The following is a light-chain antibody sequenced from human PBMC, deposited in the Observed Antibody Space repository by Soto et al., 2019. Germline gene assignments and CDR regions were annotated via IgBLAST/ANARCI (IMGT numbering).Light chain of an antibody. CDR2: RAS. CDR3: QQNNRYSWT. Sequence: EIVLTQSPGTLSLSPGERATLSCRVSQTVNNNYVAWYQQKPGQAPRLLIFRASNKATGIPDRFSGSGSGTEFILTISSLQPDDSATYYCQQNNRYSWTFGQGTKVDIK. J-gene: IGKJ1*01. V-gene: IGKV3-20*01. CDR1: QTVNNNY.